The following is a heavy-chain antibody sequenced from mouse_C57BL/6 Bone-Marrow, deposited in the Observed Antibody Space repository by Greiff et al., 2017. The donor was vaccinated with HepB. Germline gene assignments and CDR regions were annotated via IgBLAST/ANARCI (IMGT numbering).Heavy chain of an antibody. J-gene: IGHJ3*01. CDR1: GFTFSSYG. D-gene: IGHD2-5*01. CDR3: ARPSNYVGPWFAY. CDR2: ISSGGSYT. V-gene: IGHV5-6*01. Sequence: EVMLVESGGDLVKPGGSLKLSCAASGFTFSSYGMSWVRQTPDKRLEWVATISSGGSYTYYPDSVKGRFTISRDNAKNTLYLQMSSLKSEDTAMYYCARPSNYVGPWFAYWGQGTLVTVSA.